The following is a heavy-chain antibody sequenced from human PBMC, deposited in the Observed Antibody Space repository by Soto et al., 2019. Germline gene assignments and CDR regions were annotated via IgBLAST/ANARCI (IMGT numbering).Heavy chain of an antibody. CDR1: GGSISSGNYY. Sequence: QVQLQESGPGLVKPSQTLSLTCTVSGGSISSGNYYWSWIRQPPGKGLEWIGFISYSGSTYYSASLKSRFTISVDTSKNQFPLNLSCVTAADTAVYYCATMGTPATGLYYFDYWGQGTLVTVSS. CDR2: ISYSGST. J-gene: IGHJ4*02. D-gene: IGHD1-7*01. CDR3: ATMGTPATGLYYFDY. V-gene: IGHV4-30-4*01.